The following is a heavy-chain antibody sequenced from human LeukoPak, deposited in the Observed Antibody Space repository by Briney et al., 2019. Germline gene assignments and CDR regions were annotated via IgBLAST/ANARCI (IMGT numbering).Heavy chain of an antibody. CDR1: GGSISSYY. CDR3: ARGGTMIYFDY. Sequence: SETLSLTCTVSGGSISSYYWSWIRQPPGKGLEWIGYIYYSGSTNYNPSLKSRVAISVDTSKNQFSLKLSSVTAADTAVYYCARGGTMIYFDYWGQGTLVTVSS. CDR2: IYYSGST. D-gene: IGHD3-22*01. V-gene: IGHV4-59*13. J-gene: IGHJ4*02.